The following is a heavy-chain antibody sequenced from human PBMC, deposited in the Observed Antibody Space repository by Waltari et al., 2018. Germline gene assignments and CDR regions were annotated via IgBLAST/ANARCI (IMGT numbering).Heavy chain of an antibody. CDR3: ARDQGYYYDSSGYYEFDY. J-gene: IGHJ4*02. Sequence: QLQLQESGPGLVKPSETLSLTCTAPGGPISRSSYYWGWIRKPPGKGLEGIGSIYYSGSTYYNPSLKSRVTISVDTSKNQFSLKLSSVTAADTAVYYCARDQGYYYDSSGYYEFDYWGQGTLVTVSS. V-gene: IGHV4-39*07. CDR1: GGPISRSSYY. CDR2: IYYSGST. D-gene: IGHD3-22*01.